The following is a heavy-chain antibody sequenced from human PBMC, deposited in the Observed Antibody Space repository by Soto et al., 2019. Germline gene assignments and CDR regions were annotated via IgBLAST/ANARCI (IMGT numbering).Heavy chain of an antibody. J-gene: IGHJ4*01. V-gene: IGHV1-3*01. CDR2: INAGNGNT. CDR3: ARDSGYCSGGSCQIEGPIDY. CDR1: GYTFTSYA. D-gene: IGHD2-15*01. Sequence: ASVKVSCKASGYTFTSYAMDWVRQAPGQRLEWMGWINAGNGNTKYSQKIQGRVTITRDTSASTAYMEPSILISEDAAVYYCARDSGYCSGGSCQIEGPIDYWGQ.